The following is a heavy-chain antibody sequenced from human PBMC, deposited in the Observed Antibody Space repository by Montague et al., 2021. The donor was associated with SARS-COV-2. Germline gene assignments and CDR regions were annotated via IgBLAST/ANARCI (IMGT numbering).Heavy chain of an antibody. CDR3: ARLGDGVVPAPMLGVGPYYADYYMDV. J-gene: IGHJ6*03. CDR2: IHHGGST. D-gene: IGHD2-2*01. V-gene: IGHV4-34*01. CDR1: GGSFSTYS. Sequence: SETLSLTCAVHGGSFSTYSWNWIRQPPGKGLEWIGGIHHGGSTNYNPSLKSRVTISADTSKNQFSLKLTSVAAADTAVYYCARLGDGVVPAPMLGVGPYYADYYMDVWGKGTTVTVSS.